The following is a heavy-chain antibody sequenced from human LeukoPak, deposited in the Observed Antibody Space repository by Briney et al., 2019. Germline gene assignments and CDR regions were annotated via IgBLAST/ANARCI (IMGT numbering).Heavy chain of an antibody. J-gene: IGHJ4*02. CDR3: ARDLPSYDSSGYYFLGGRYFDY. D-gene: IGHD3-22*01. CDR1: GGSISSYY. Sequence: SETLSLTCTVSGGSISSYYWSWIRQPPGKGLEWIGYIYYSGSTNYNPSLKSRVTISVDTSKNRFSLKLSSVTAADTAVYYCARDLPSYDSSGYYFLGGRYFDYWGQGTLVTVSS. V-gene: IGHV4-59*01. CDR2: IYYSGST.